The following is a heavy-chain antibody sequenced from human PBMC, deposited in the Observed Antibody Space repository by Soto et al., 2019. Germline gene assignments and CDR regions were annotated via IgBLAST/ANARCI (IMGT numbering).Heavy chain of an antibody. CDR3: VRPNFGALTHFDF. CDR2: IFPGDSDT. CDR1: GYTFTNYW. Sequence: GESLKISCKAIGYTFTNYWIGWVRQTPGKGLEWMGIIFPGDSDTRYNPSFEGQVTVSADESISTAHLQWNTLKASDTAMYYCVRPNFGALTHFDFWGQGTLVTVSS. J-gene: IGHJ4*02. D-gene: IGHD3-16*01. V-gene: IGHV5-51*01.